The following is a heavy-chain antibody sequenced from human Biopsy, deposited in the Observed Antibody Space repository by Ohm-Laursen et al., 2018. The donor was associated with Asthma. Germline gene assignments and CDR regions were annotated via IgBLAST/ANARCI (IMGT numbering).Heavy chain of an antibody. J-gene: IGHJ3*01. CDR3: ARTYYDFLTGQVKDVFGV. CDR2: VNTGNGDT. D-gene: IGHD3-9*01. CDR1: GYNFISFA. V-gene: IGHV1-3*04. Sequence: ASVKVSCKASGYNFISFAIHWVRQAPRQRLEWMGWVNTGNGDTKYSQKFQGRVTITRDTSASTAYMGLRSLRSEDTATYYCARTYYDFLTGQVKDVFGVWGQGTMVTVSS.